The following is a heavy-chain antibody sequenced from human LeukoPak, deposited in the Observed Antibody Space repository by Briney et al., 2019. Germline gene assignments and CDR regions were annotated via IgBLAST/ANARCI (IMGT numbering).Heavy chain of an antibody. CDR1: GGTFSSYA. V-gene: IGHV1-69*04. D-gene: IGHD3-9*01. Sequence: ASVKVSCKASGGTFSSYAISWLRQAPGQGLEWMGRIIPILGIANYAQKFQGRVTITADKSTSTAYMELSSLRSEDTAVYYCARVYDILTGYYGGWFDPWGQGTLVTVSS. J-gene: IGHJ5*02. CDR2: IIPILGIA. CDR3: ARVYDILTGYYGGWFDP.